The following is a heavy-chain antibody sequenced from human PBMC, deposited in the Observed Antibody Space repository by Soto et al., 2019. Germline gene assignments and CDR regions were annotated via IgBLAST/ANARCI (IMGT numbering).Heavy chain of an antibody. CDR3: ATMPGIAAAYLY. CDR2: ISGSGGST. Sequence: GGSLRLSCAASGFTFSSYAMSWVRQAPGKGLEWVSAISGSGGSTYYADSVKGRFTISRDNSKNTLYLQMNSLRAEGTAVYYCATMPGIAAAYLYWGQGTLVTVSS. V-gene: IGHV3-23*01. CDR1: GFTFSSYA. J-gene: IGHJ4*02. D-gene: IGHD6-13*01.